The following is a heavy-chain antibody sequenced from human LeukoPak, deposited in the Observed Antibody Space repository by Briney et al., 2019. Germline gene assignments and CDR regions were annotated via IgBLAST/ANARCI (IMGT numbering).Heavy chain of an antibody. J-gene: IGHJ4*02. CDR1: GRSISSHY. CDR2: IYYSGST. V-gene: IGHV4-59*11. D-gene: IGHD3-3*01. CDR3: ARVWGGYKTFDY. Sequence: SETMSLTSTLSGRSISSHYWSWIRQPPGKVLEWVGYIYYSGSTNYNPSLKSRVAISVDTSKNQFSLKLSSVTAADTAVYYCARVWGGYKTFDYWGQGTLVTVSS.